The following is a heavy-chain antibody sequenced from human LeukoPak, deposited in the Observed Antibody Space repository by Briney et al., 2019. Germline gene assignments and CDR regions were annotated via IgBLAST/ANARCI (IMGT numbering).Heavy chain of an antibody. Sequence: SETLSLTCAVYGGSFSSFYWSWIRQPAGKGLEWIGRIYTSGSTNYNPSLKSRVTMSVDTSKNQFSLNLSSVTAADTAVYYCARDVVAAAGSWDYWGQGTLVTVSS. J-gene: IGHJ4*02. CDR2: IYTSGST. CDR1: GGSFSSFY. CDR3: ARDVVAAAGSWDY. D-gene: IGHD6-13*01. V-gene: IGHV4-4*07.